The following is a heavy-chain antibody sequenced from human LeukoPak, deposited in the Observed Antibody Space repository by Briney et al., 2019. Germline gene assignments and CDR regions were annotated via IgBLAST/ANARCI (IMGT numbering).Heavy chain of an antibody. Sequence: PSETLSLTCTVSGYSISSGYYWGWIRQPPGKGLEWIGSIYHSGSTYYNPSLKSRVTISVDTSKNQFSLKLSSVTAADTAVYYCASRDPSLEPRNYYGMDVWGQGTTVTVSS. CDR3: ASRDPSLEPRNYYGMDV. CDR2: IYHSGST. J-gene: IGHJ6*02. V-gene: IGHV4-38-2*02. CDR1: GYSISSGYY.